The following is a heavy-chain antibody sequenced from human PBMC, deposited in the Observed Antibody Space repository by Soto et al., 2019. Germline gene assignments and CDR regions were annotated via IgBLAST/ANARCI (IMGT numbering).Heavy chain of an antibody. CDR2: IILGISNT. V-gene: IGHV1-58*01. J-gene: IGHJ3*02. Sequence: SVKVSCKASGYTFTSSAVQWVRQAPGQGPEWIGRIILGISNTNYAQKFQGRVTITTDKSTSTAYMELRSLTFEDTAVYYCARDLLDDAFDIWGQGTLVTVSS. CDR1: GYTFTSSA. D-gene: IGHD2-15*01. CDR3: ARDLLDDAFDI.